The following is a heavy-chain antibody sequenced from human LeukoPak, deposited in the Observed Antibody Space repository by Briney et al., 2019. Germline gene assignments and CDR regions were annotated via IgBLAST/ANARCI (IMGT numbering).Heavy chain of an antibody. J-gene: IGHJ4*02. CDR1: GGSISSGGYY. CDR3: ARGGKGYPHDD. Sequence: SENLSLTCTVSGGSISSGGYYWSWIRQHPGKDLEWIGYIYYSGSPYYNPSLRNRVTISLDTSKNQFFRKLSSVTAADTAVYCGARGGKGYPHDDRGRGALVSVCS. D-gene: IGHD1-26*01. CDR2: IYYSGSP. V-gene: IGHV4-31*03.